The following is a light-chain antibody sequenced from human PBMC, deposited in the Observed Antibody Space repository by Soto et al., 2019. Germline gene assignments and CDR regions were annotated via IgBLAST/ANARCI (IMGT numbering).Light chain of an antibody. V-gene: IGLV2-14*01. CDR3: SSYTSSSLGV. Sequence: QSALTQPASVSGSPGQKITISCTGTGSDIGGYKYVSWYQQHPGKAPKLMIYEVSNRPSGVSNRFSGSKSGNTASLTISGLQAEDEADYYCSSYTSSSLGVFGGGTKLTVL. CDR2: EVS. CDR1: GSDIGGYKY. J-gene: IGLJ2*01.